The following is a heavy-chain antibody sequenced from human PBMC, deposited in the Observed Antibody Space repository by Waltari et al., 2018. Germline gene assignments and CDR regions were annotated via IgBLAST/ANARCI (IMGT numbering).Heavy chain of an antibody. CDR1: GYTFTSYG. V-gene: IGHV1-18*01. J-gene: IGHJ3*02. D-gene: IGHD6-13*01. CDR3: VRDEQQLRPAFDI. Sequence: QAQLVQSGAEVKKPGASVKVSCKASGYTFTSYGISWVRQAPGQGPEWMGWISGYNGKTHYAQKLQSRVTMTTDTSTSAAYMELSSLRSDDSAVYYCVRDEQQLRPAFDIWGQGTKLTVSS. CDR2: ISGYNGKT.